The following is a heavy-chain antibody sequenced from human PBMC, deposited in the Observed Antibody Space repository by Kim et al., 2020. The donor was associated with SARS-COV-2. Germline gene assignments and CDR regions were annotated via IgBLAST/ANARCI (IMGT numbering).Heavy chain of an antibody. CDR2: IYYSGST. CDR1: GGSISSSSYY. Sequence: SETLSLTCTVSGGSISSSSYYWGWIRQPPGKGLEWIGSIYYSGSTYYNPSLKSRVTISVDTSKNQFSLKLSSVTAADTAVYYCARHGNGLWFGERTGWFDPWGQGTLVTVSS. V-gene: IGHV4-39*01. D-gene: IGHD3-10*01. J-gene: IGHJ5*02. CDR3: ARHGNGLWFGERTGWFDP.